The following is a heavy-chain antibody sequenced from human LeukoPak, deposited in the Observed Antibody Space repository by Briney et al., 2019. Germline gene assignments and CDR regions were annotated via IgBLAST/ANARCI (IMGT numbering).Heavy chain of an antibody. D-gene: IGHD1-14*01. CDR1: GYTFTSYA. Sequence: GASVKVSCKASGYTFTSYAMNWVRQAPGQGLEWMGWINTNTGNPTYAQGFTGRFVFSLDTSVSTAYLQISSLKAEDTAVYYCARDQEDRITYYMDVWGKGTTVTVSS. CDR3: ARDQEDRITYYMDV. J-gene: IGHJ6*03. V-gene: IGHV7-4-1*02. CDR2: INTNTGNP.